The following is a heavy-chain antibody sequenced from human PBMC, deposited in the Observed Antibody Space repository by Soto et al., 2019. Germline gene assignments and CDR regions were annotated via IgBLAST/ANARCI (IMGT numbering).Heavy chain of an antibody. D-gene: IGHD6-13*01. V-gene: IGHV1-46*01. J-gene: IGHJ4*02. CDR1: GYTLTSYY. CDR3: ARVNRGQLVLDY. CDR2: INPSGGST. Sequence: AAVKVSCKASGYTLTSYYMHWVRQAPGQGLEWMGIINPSGGSTSYAQKFQGRVTMTRDTSTSTVYMELSGLRSEDTAVYYCARVNRGQLVLDYWGQGTLVTVSS.